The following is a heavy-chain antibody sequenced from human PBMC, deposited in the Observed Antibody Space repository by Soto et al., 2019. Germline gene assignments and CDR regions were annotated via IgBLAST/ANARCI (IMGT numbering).Heavy chain of an antibody. J-gene: IGHJ4*02. D-gene: IGHD6-13*01. CDR1: GFTFSSYA. Sequence: EVQLLESGGGLVQPGGSLRLSCAASGFTFSSYAMSWVRQAPGKGLEWVSAISGSGGSTYYADSVKGRFTISRDNSKNTLYLQVNSLRDEDTAVYYCASGQQLVPPFDYWGQETLVTVSS. CDR2: ISGSGGST. V-gene: IGHV3-23*01. CDR3: ASGQQLVPPFDY.